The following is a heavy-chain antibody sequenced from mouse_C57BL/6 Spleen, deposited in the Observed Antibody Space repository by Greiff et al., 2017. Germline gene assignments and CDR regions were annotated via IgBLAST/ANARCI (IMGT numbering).Heavy chain of an antibody. CDR3: ARSSRGGAMDY. V-gene: IGHV1-69*01. CDR2: IDPSDSYT. CDR1: GYTFTSYW. J-gene: IGHJ4*01. Sequence: VQLQQPGAELVMPGASVKLSCKASGYTFTSYWMHWVKQRPGQGLEWIGEIDPSDSYTNYNQKFKGKSTLTVDKSSSTAYMQLSSLTSEDSAVYYCARSSRGGAMDYWGQGTSVTVSS.